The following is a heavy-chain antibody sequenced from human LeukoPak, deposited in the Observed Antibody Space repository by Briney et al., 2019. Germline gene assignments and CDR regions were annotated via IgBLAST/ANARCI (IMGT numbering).Heavy chain of an antibody. CDR2: ISWNSGSI. J-gene: IGHJ4*02. CDR3: AKGSDTAMVFGIDY. V-gene: IGHV3-9*03. D-gene: IGHD5-18*01. CDR1: GFTFDDYA. Sequence: PGGSLRLSCAASGFTFDDYAMHWVRQAPGKGQEWVSGISWNSGSIGYADSVKGRFTISRDNAKNSLYLQMNSLRAEDMALYYCAKGSDTAMVFGIDYWGQGTLVTVSS.